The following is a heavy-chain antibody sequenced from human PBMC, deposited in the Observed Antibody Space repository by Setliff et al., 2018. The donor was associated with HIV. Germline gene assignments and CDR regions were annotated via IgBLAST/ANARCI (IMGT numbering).Heavy chain of an antibody. CDR1: GFTFSSYG. V-gene: IGHV3-30*02. CDR3: AKASSAWEPYGGNDVFDI. CDR2: IWFDGDNK. J-gene: IGHJ3*02. Sequence: GGSLRLSCAASGFTFSSYGMHWVRQAPGKGLEWVAIIWFDGDNKHYAGAVKGRFTISRDNSKNTMYLQMNSLRAEDTAMYYCAKASSAWEPYGGNDVFDIWGQGTMVTVSS. D-gene: IGHD6-19*01.